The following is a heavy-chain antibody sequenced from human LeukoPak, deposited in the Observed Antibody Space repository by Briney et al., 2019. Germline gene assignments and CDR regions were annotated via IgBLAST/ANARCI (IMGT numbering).Heavy chain of an antibody. CDR3: ARGVGSLVIPRGIDY. D-gene: IGHD1-26*01. Sequence: ASVKVSCKASGYTFTGYYMRWVRQAPGQGPEWMGWINPNSGGTNYAQKFQGWVTMTRDTSISTAYMELSRLRSDDTAVYYCARGVGSLVIPRGIDYWGQGTLVTVSS. CDR1: GYTFTGYY. V-gene: IGHV1-2*04. J-gene: IGHJ4*02. CDR2: INPNSGGT.